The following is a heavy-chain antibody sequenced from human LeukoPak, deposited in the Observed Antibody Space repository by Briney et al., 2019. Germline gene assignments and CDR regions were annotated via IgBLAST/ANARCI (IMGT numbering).Heavy chain of an antibody. J-gene: IGHJ4*02. D-gene: IGHD3-10*01. CDR1: TFALSSYE. CDR2: ISRSGTTI. V-gene: IGHV3-48*03. Sequence: GGSLRLSCSASTFALSSYEMNWVRQAPGKGLEWVSYISRSGTTIYYADSVKGRFTISRDNAEDSLFLQMNSLRAVDTAVYYCAREGSSYAPSAPFFFDFWGQGTLVTVSS. CDR3: AREGSSYAPSAPFFFDF.